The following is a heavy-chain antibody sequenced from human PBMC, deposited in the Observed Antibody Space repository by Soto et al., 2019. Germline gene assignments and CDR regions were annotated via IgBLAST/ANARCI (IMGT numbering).Heavy chain of an antibody. J-gene: IGHJ4*02. Sequence: ASVKVSCKTSGYTFTSYAISWVRQAPGQGLEWMGWLSAYNGNTNYTQKFQGRVTVTTDTSTDTAYMQLRNLRSDDTAVYYCATVVGAVPYWGQGTLVTVSS. V-gene: IGHV1-18*01. D-gene: IGHD1-26*01. CDR2: LSAYNGNT. CDR3: ATVVGAVPY. CDR1: GYTFTSYA.